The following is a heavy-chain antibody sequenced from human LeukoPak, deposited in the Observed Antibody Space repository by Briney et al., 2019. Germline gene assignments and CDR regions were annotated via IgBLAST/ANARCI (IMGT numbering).Heavy chain of an antibody. CDR3: VMTSYYYDSSGYFDY. Sequence: ASVKVSCKASGYTFTGYYMHWVRQAPGQGLEWMGWINPNSGGTNYAQKFQGRVTMTRDTSISTAYMELSRLRSDDTAVYYCVMTSYYYDSSGYFDYWGQGTLVTVSS. D-gene: IGHD3-22*01. CDR2: INPNSGGT. CDR1: GYTFTGYY. J-gene: IGHJ4*02. V-gene: IGHV1-2*02.